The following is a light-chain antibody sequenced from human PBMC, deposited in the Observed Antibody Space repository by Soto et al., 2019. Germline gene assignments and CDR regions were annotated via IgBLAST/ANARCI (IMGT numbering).Light chain of an antibody. V-gene: IGKV1-5*03. Sequence: DIQMTQSPSTLSASVGDTVPITCRASQTIGTWLAWYQQKPAKAPKLLIYKASTLESGVPSRFSGSGSGTEFTLTISSLQADDFATYYCQQYNDLSTFGGGTKVDIK. CDR3: QQYNDLST. CDR2: KAS. CDR1: QTIGTW. J-gene: IGKJ4*01.